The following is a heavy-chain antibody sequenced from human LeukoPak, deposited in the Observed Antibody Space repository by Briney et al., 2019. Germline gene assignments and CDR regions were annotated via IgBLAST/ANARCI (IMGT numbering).Heavy chain of an antibody. CDR1: GGSISSYY. D-gene: IGHD6-13*01. CDR3: ARDGSQQLNYYYYGMDV. V-gene: IGHV4-59*01. CDR2: IYYSGST. Sequence: SVTLSLTCTVSGGSISSYYWSWLRQPPGKGLEWIGYIYYSGSTNYNPSLKSRVTISVDTSKNQFSLKLSSVTAADTAVYYCARDGSQQLNYYYYGMDVWGQGTTVTASS. J-gene: IGHJ6*02.